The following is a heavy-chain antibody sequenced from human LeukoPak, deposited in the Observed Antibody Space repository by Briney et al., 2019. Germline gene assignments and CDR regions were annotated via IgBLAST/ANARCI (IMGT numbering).Heavy chain of an antibody. CDR2: IKSKTDGGTT. D-gene: IGHD5-18*01. J-gene: IGHJ4*02. CDR3: TTVGVDTAMEFDY. CDR1: GFTFSSYT. V-gene: IGHV3-15*01. Sequence: PGGSLRLSCAASGFTFSSYTMNWVRQAPGKGLEWVGRIKSKTDGGTTDYAAPVKGRFTISRDDSKNTLYLQMNSLKTEDTAVYYCTTVGVDTAMEFDYWGQGTLVTVSS.